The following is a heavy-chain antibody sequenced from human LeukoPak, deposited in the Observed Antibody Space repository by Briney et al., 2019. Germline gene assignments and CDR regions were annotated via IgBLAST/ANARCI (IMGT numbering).Heavy chain of an antibody. J-gene: IGHJ4*02. D-gene: IGHD4-11*01. CDR3: CRAPYNNYVNLDY. Sequence: GGSLRLSSTAAGFTGGDYAMICVRQAPGKGLGWLGFVRSKAFGGTTEYAASVKGRFTISRDDSISIAYLQMNSLKTEDSAVYYCCRAPYNNYVNLDYWGQGTLVTVAS. CDR2: VRSKAFGGTT. CDR1: GFTGGDYA. V-gene: IGHV3-49*04.